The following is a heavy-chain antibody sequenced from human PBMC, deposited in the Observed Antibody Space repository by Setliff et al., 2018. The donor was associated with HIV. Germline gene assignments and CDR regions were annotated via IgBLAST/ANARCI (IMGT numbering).Heavy chain of an antibody. Sequence: GGSLRLSCAASGFTFSNYGLFWVRQAPGKGLEWVAVISYDGSNKYYADSVKGRFTISRDNSKNTLYLQMNSLRAEDTAVYYCASREIPAAPTELYFDYWGQGTLVTVSS. CDR1: GFTFSNYG. V-gene: IGHV3-30*19. CDR3: ASREIPAAPTELYFDY. J-gene: IGHJ4*02. CDR2: ISYDGSNK. D-gene: IGHD2-2*01.